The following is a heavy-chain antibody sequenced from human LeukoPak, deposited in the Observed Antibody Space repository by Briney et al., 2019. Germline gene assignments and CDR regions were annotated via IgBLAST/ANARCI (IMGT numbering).Heavy chain of an antibody. CDR3: ARLRRNSDRSGYYYYYDY. D-gene: IGHD3-22*01. CDR1: GYTFSSYS. CDR2: ISVGSNYI. J-gene: IGHJ4*02. Sequence: GGSLRLSCAASGYTFSSYSINWVRQAPGKGLEWVSSISVGSNYIYYADSERGRFSISRDDARNSLYLQMDSLRGDDTAVYYCARLRRNSDRSGYYYYYDYWGQGTLVTVSS. V-gene: IGHV3-21*01.